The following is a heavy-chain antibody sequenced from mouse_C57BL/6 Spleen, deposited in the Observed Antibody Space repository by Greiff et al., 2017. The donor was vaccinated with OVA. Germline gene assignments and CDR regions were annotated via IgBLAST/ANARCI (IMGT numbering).Heavy chain of an antibody. J-gene: IGHJ4*01. D-gene: IGHD2-2*01. Sequence: QVQLQQPGAELVKPGASVKMSCKASGYTFTSYWITWVKQRPGQGLEWIGDIYPGSGSTNYNEKFKSKATLTVDTSSSTAYMQLSSLTSEDSAVSYCARRDGYDLYAMDYWGQGTLVTVSS. V-gene: IGHV1-55*01. CDR2: IYPGSGST. CDR3: ARRDGYDLYAMDY. CDR1: GYTFTSYW.